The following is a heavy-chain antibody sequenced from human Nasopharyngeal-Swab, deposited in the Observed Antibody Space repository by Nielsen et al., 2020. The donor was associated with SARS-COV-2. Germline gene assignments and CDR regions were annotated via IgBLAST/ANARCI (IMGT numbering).Heavy chain of an antibody. V-gene: IGHV6-1*01. CDR3: ARGRDFSFDS. D-gene: IGHD3-3*01. CDR1: GDSVSSHSAG. J-gene: IGHJ4*02. CDR2: TLYRSKWYN. Sequence: SQTLSLTCAISGDSVSSHSAGWNWIRQSPSRGLEWLGRTLYRSKWYNDYAESVKSRIAVNPDTSKNQFSLRLNSVTPEDTAVYYCARGRDFSFDSWGQGTLVTASS.